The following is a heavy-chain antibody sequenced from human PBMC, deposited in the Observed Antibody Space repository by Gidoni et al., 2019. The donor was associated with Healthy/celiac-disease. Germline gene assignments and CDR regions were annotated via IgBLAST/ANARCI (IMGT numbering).Heavy chain of an antibody. V-gene: IGHV1-69*01. D-gene: IGHD3-10*01. CDR1: GGTFSSYA. CDR3: ARGNFGVGYYYGSGSYRFDY. J-gene: IGHJ4*02. CDR2: IIPIFGTA. Sequence: QVQLVQSGAEVKKPGSSVKVSCKASGGTFSSYAISWVRQAPGQGLEWMGGIIPIFGTANYEQKFQGRVTITADESTSTAYMELSSLRSEDTAVYYCARGNFGVGYYYGSGSYRFDYWGQGTLVTVSS.